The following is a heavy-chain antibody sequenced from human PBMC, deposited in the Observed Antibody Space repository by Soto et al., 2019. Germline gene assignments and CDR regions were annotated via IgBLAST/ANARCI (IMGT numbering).Heavy chain of an antibody. Sequence: QVQLQESGPGLVKPSQTLSLTCTVSGGSISSGGYYWSWIRQHPGKGLEWIGYIYYSGSTYYNPSLQRRVTTSVDTSKNQSSLKLSSVTAADTAVYYCAGEGGIVGATAADYWGQGTLVTVSS. CDR2: IYYSGST. CDR3: AGEGGIVGATAADY. D-gene: IGHD1-26*01. CDR1: GGSISSGGYY. V-gene: IGHV4-31*03. J-gene: IGHJ4*02.